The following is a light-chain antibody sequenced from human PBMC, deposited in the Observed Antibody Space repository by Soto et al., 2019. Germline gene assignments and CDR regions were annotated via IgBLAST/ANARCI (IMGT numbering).Light chain of an antibody. CDR1: QSISSW. J-gene: IGKJ1*01. CDR3: QQYNSYST. CDR2: KAS. Sequence: DIEITKSPSTLSATVGDRVTITCRASQSISSWLAWYQQKPGKAPKLLIYKASSLESGVPSRFSGSGSGTEFTLTISSLQPDDFATYYCQQYNSYSTFGQGTKV. V-gene: IGKV1-5*03.